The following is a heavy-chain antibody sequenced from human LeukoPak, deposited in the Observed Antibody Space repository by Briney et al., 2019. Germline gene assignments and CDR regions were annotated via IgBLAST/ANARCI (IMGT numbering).Heavy chain of an antibody. CDR2: ISWNSGSI. V-gene: IGHV3-9*01. Sequence: GGSLRLSCAASGFTFDDYAMHWVRQAPGKGLEWVSGISWNSGSIGYADSVKGRFTTSRDNAKNSLYLQMNSLRAEDTALYYCAKDAYSSSSGHIDYWGQGTLVTVSS. J-gene: IGHJ4*02. D-gene: IGHD6-6*01. CDR3: AKDAYSSSSGHIDY. CDR1: GFTFDDYA.